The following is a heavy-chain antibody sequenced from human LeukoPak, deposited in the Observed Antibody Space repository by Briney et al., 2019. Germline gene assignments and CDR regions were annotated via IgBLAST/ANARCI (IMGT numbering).Heavy chain of an antibody. V-gene: IGHV1-8*03. CDR1: GDTFTSYD. CDR2: MNPNSGNT. Sequence: ASVKVSCKASGDTFTSYDINWVRQATGQGLEWMGWMNPNSGNTGYAQKFQGRVTITRNTSISTAYMELSSLRSEDTAVYYCARGRRDGSYFDYWGQGTLVTVSS. J-gene: IGHJ4*02. CDR3: ARGRRDGSYFDY. D-gene: IGHD5-24*01.